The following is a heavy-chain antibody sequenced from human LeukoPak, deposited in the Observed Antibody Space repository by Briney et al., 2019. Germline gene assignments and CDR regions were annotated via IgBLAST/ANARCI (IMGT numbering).Heavy chain of an antibody. CDR2: IRQDGSEK. Sequence: GGSLRLSCAASGFTFSSYAMSWVRQAPGKGLEWVANIRQDGSEKYYVDSVKGRFTISRDNAKNSLYLQMNSLRAEDTAVYYCARHYCSSTSCYTHYYYYYGMDVWGQGTTVTVSS. J-gene: IGHJ6*02. CDR1: GFTFSSYA. D-gene: IGHD2-2*02. V-gene: IGHV3-7*01. CDR3: ARHYCSSTSCYTHYYYYYGMDV.